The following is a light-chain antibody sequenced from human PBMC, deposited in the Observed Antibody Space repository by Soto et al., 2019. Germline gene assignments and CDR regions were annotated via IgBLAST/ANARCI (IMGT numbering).Light chain of an antibody. CDR2: DAS. CDR3: QQYKSYAPLT. V-gene: IGKV1-5*02. Sequence: QLTQSTFTLSPSVGSLFLLVGESTNIICRASQSISSYLAWYQQKPGKAPKLLINDASSLESGVPSRFSGSGSGTEFTLTISSLQPDDFATYYCQQYKSYAPLTFGGGTKVDI. J-gene: IGKJ4*01. CDR1: QSISSY.